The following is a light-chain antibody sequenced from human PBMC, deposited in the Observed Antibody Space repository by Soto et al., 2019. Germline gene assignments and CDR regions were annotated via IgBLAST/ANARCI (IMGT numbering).Light chain of an antibody. CDR2: KVS. CDR3: MKGTRWPLT. Sequence: DVVMTQSPLSLPVTLGQPASISCRSSQSLIHSDGDTYLNWFQQRPGQSPRRLIYKVSDRDSGVPAIVIGSGLGTDFTLKISRVEAEDVEVYYCMKGTRWPLTFGQGTEVEIK. V-gene: IGKV2-30*02. CDR1: QSLIHSDGDTY. J-gene: IGKJ1*01.